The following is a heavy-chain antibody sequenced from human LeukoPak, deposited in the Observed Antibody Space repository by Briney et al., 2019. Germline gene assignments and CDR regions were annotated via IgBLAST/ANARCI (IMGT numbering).Heavy chain of an antibody. D-gene: IGHD6-19*01. V-gene: IGHV3-23*01. CDR2: LSGSGITT. CDR3: AKGIYSSGWSYFDY. CDR1: GFTFSNSA. Sequence: GGSLRLSCAASGFTFSNSAMSWVRQAPGKGLEWVSTLSGSGITTYYADSVKGRFTISRENSKNRLYLQMNSLRAEDTAVYYCAKGIYSSGWSYFDYWGHGTLVTVSS. J-gene: IGHJ4*01.